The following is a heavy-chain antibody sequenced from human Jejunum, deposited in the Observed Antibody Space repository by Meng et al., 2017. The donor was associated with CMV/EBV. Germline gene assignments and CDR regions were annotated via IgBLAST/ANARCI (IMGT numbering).Heavy chain of an antibody. CDR3: AREAGPGIVVTTAASYFDQ. D-gene: IGHD2-2*01. Sequence: YNRNRVRQAPGKGPEWVSFISGSSNYIFYAESMKGRFTISRDNAKNSLYLQMNSLRDEDTAVYYCAREAGPGIVVTTAASYFDQWGQGTLVTVSS. CDR2: ISGSSNYI. J-gene: IGHJ4*02. V-gene: IGHV3-21*01. CDR1: YN.